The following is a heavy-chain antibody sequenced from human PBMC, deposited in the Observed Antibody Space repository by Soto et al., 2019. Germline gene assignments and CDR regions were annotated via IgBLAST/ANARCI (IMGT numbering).Heavy chain of an antibody. CDR1: GFTFSGPA. Sequence: GGSLRLSCAASGFTFSGPAMHWVRQASGKGLEWVGRIRSKANSYATAYAATVKGRFTISRDDSKNTAYLQMNSLKTEDTAVYYCTSGDSSSLTDYMDVWGKGTTVTVSS. V-gene: IGHV3-73*01. CDR2: IRSKANSYAT. CDR3: TSGDSSSLTDYMDV. J-gene: IGHJ6*03. D-gene: IGHD6-6*01.